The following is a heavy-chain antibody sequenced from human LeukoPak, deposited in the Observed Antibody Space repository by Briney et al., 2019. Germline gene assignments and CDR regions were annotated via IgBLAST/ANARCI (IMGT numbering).Heavy chain of an antibody. CDR3: ARERRDLVVVPAAIFDY. D-gene: IGHD2-2*01. Sequence: GASVKVSCKASGYTFTGYYMHWVRQAPGQGLEWMGWINPNSGGTNYAQKFQGRVTMTRDTSTSTAYMELSRLRSDDTAVYYCARERRDLVVVPAAIFDYWGQGTLVTVSS. CDR2: INPNSGGT. J-gene: IGHJ4*02. CDR1: GYTFTGYY. V-gene: IGHV1-2*02.